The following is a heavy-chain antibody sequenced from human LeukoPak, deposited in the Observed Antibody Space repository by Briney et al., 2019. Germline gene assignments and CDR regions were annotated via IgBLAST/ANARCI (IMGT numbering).Heavy chain of an antibody. J-gene: IGHJ3*02. D-gene: IGHD1-1*01. Sequence: GGSLRLSCAPSGFAFSNYAMSWVRQAPGKGLEWVSDISDIGGRTNYVGSVKGRFTISRDNTKNTLYLQMNSLRAEDTAVYYCARKGNGALDIWGQGTMVTVSS. CDR1: GFAFSNYA. CDR2: ISDIGGRT. V-gene: IGHV3-23*01. CDR3: ARKGNGALDI.